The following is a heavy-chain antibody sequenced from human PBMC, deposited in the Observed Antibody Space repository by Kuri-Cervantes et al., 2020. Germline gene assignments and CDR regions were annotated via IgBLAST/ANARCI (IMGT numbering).Heavy chain of an antibody. CDR2: IRSKAYGGTT. Sequence: GGSLRLSCAASGFTFSSYGMHWVRQAPGKGLEWVGFIRSKAYGGTTEYAASVKGRFTISRDDSKSIAYLQMNSLKTEDTAVYYCTRDVPYYYGSGSSDYWGQGTLVTVSS. CDR1: GFTFSSYG. V-gene: IGHV3-49*04. J-gene: IGHJ4*02. D-gene: IGHD3-10*01. CDR3: TRDVPYYYGSGSSDY.